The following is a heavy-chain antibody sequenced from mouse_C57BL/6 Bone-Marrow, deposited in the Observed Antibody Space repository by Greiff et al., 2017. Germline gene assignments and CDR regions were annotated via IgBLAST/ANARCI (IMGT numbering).Heavy chain of an antibody. Sequence: EVQGVESGGGLVKPGGSLKLSCAASGFTFSSYTMSWVRQTPEKRLEWVATISGGGGNTYYPDSVKGRFTISRDNAKNTLYLQMSSLRSEDTALYYCARRYFDVRGTGTTVTVSS. V-gene: IGHV5-9*01. CDR3: ARRYFDV. CDR2: ISGGGGNT. CDR1: GFTFSSYT. J-gene: IGHJ1*03.